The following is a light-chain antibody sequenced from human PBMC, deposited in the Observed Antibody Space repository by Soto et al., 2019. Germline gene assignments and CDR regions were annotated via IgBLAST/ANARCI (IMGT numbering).Light chain of an antibody. V-gene: IGKV1-5*01. CDR3: QQYDSYSSGP. Sequence: DIPMTQPPSNMCGSAXGGDTITCXXSQTINSWLAWYQQKPGKAPKVLIFDASSLKTGVPSRFSGSGSGTEFTLTISNLQPDDFATYYCQQYDSYSSGPFGQGTKVDIK. J-gene: IGKJ1*01. CDR1: QTINSW. CDR2: DAS.